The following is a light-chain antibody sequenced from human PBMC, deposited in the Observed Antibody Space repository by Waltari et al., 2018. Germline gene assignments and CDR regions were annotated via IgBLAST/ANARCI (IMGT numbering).Light chain of an antibody. V-gene: IGLV2-11*01. CDR2: DVT. CDR1: TSDVGRYNY. Sequence: SALTQPRSVSGSPGQSVPISCTGTTSDVGRYNYVSWSQHLPGKAPELLMFDVTQRPSGVPDRFSGSKSANTASLTISGLQPDDEADYYCCSFAGAYTWIFGGGTKVTVL. J-gene: IGLJ2*01. CDR3: CSFAGAYTWI.